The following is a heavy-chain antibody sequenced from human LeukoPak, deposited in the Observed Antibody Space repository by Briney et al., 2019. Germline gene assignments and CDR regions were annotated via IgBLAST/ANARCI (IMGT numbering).Heavy chain of an antibody. Sequence: GGSLRLSCAASGFSVSSAWMRWVRQSPGKGLEWVANMNKDGSEEYYVDSVRGRFTISRDNGKNSPNLQMNSLRVEDTAVYYCARDLRSNTFSDYYGVDVWGQGTTVIVSS. CDR1: GFSVSSAW. CDR2: MNKDGSEE. J-gene: IGHJ6*02. D-gene: IGHD2-15*01. V-gene: IGHV3-7*01. CDR3: ARDLRSNTFSDYYGVDV.